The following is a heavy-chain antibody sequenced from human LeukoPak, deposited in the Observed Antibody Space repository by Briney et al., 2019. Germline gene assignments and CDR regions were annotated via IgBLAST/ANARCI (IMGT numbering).Heavy chain of an antibody. Sequence: GGSLRLSCAASGFTFSSYAMPWVRQAPGKGLEWVAVISYDGSNKYYADSVKGRFTISRDNSKNTLYLQMNSLRAEDTAVYYCAREASEWELHYFDYWGQGTLVTVSS. CDR2: ISYDGSNK. D-gene: IGHD1-26*01. J-gene: IGHJ4*02. CDR3: AREASEWELHYFDY. V-gene: IGHV3-30-3*01. CDR1: GFTFSSYA.